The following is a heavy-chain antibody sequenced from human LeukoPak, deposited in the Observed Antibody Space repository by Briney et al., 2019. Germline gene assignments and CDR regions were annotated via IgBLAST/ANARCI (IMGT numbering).Heavy chain of an antibody. Sequence: ASVKVSCKASGYTFTGYYMHWVRQAPGQGLEWMGWINPNSGGTNYAQKFQGRVTMTRDTSISTAYMELSRLRSDDTAMYYCARDPTGDMPAFDIWGQGTMVAVSS. D-gene: IGHD7-27*01. J-gene: IGHJ3*02. CDR3: ARDPTGDMPAFDI. CDR2: INPNSGGT. V-gene: IGHV1-2*02. CDR1: GYTFTGYY.